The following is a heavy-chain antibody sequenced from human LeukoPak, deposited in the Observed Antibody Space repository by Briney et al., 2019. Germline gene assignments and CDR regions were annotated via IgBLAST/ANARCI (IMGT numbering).Heavy chain of an antibody. V-gene: IGHV7-4-1*02. Sequence: ASVKVSCKASGGTFSSYAISWVRQAPGQGLEWMGWINTNTGNPTYAQGFTGRFVFSLDTSVSTAYLQISSLKAEDTAVYYCARARYGSGSLYFDYWGQGTLVTVSS. D-gene: IGHD3-10*01. CDR3: ARARYGSGSLYFDY. CDR2: INTNTGNP. CDR1: GGTFSSYA. J-gene: IGHJ4*02.